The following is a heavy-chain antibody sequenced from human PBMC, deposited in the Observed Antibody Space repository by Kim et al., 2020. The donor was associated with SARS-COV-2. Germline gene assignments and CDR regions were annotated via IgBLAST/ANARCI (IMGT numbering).Heavy chain of an antibody. D-gene: IGHD1-26*01. V-gene: IGHV4-59*08. CDR2: IFYSWAT. Sequence: SETLSLTCTVSGVSISDSYWSWIRQPPGKGLEWIGYIFYSWATLYNPSLQGRATISRDTSKNQLSLKVSSVTAADTAGYYSVGQFLGRSPKISPGLDAWG. CDR1: GVSISDSY. CDR3: VGQFLGRSPKISPGLDA. J-gene: IGHJ5*01.